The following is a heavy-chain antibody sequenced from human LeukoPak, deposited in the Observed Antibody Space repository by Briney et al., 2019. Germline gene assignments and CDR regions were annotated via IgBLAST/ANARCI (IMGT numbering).Heavy chain of an antibody. Sequence: PGGSLRLSCAASGFTFSSYGMHWVRQAPGKGLEWVAVIWCDGSNKYYADSVKGRFTISRDNSKNTLYLQMNSLRAEDTAVYYCARDLEMATIDYWGQGTLVTVSS. CDR2: IWCDGSNK. J-gene: IGHJ4*02. V-gene: IGHV3-33*01. D-gene: IGHD5-24*01. CDR3: ARDLEMATIDY. CDR1: GFTFSSYG.